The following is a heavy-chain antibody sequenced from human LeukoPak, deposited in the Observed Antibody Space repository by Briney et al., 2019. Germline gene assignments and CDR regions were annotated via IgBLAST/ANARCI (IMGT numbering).Heavy chain of an antibody. D-gene: IGHD2-2*01. Sequence: GGSLRLSCAASGFTFSSYSMNWVRQAPGKGLEWVSSISSSSSYIYYADSVKGRFTISRDNAKNSLYLQMNSLRAEDTAVCYCARVEVACSSTSCSDLFDYWGQGTLVTVSS. V-gene: IGHV3-21*01. CDR2: ISSSSSYI. J-gene: IGHJ4*02. CDR1: GFTFSSYS. CDR3: ARVEVACSSTSCSDLFDY.